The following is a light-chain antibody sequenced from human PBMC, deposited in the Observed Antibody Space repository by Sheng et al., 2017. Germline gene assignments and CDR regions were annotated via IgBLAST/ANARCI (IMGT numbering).Light chain of an antibody. V-gene: IGKV1-5*03. CDR3: QQYKSYSGT. CDR1: QSISTW. CDR2: KAS. J-gene: IGKJ1*01. Sequence: DIQMTQSPSTLSASVGDRVTITCRASQSISTWLAWYQQKPGKPPKLLIYKASSLQIGVPSRFSGSGSGTEFTLTISSLQPDDFATYYCQQYKSYSGTFGQGTKVDI.